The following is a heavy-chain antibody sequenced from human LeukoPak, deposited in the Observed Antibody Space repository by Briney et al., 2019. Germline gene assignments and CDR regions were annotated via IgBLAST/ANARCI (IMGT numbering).Heavy chain of an antibody. CDR3: VLGCSGGSCYPYYFDY. D-gene: IGHD2-15*01. J-gene: IGHJ4*02. CDR2: IIPIFGTA. V-gene: IGHV1-69*13. CDR1: GGTFSSYA. Sequence: GASVKVSCKASGGTFSSYAISWVRQAPGQGLEWMGGIIPIFGTANYARKFQGRVTITADESTSTAYMELSSLRSEDTAVYYCVLGCSGGSCYPYYFDYWGQGTLVTVSS.